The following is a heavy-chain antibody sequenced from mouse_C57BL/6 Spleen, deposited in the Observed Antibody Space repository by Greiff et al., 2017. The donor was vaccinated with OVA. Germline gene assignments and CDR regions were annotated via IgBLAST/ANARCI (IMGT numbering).Heavy chain of an antibody. D-gene: IGHD1-1*01. CDR3: ARTLTDYGSSSWYFDV. V-gene: IGHV1-69*01. CDR2: IDPSDSYT. Sequence: QVQLQQPGAELVMPGASVKLSCKASGYTFTSYWMHWVKQRPGQGLEWIGEIDPSDSYTNYNQKFKGKSTLTVDKSSSTAYMQLSSLTSEDSAVYDCARTLTDYGSSSWYFDVWGTGTTVTVSS. CDR1: GYTFTSYW. J-gene: IGHJ1*03.